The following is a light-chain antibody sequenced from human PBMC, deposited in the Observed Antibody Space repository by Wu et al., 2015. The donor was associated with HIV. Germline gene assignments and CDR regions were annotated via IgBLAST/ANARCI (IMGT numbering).Light chain of an antibody. CDR1: QSINTY. J-gene: IGKJ3*01. CDR2: AAS. V-gene: IGKV1-39*01. Sequence: DIQMTQSPSSRSASVGDRVISTCRASQSINTYLNWYQQKPGKAPNLLIYAASTLQSGVPSRFSGSGSETDFTLTISNLQPEDFATYYCQQSFTSPFTFGPGTKVGIK. CDR3: QQSFTSPFT.